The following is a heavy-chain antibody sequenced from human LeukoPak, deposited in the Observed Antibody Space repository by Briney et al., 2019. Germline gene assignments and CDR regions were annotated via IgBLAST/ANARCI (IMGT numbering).Heavy chain of an antibody. Sequence: GGSLRLSCAASGFTVSSNYMSWVRQAPGKGLEWVSVIYSGGSTYYADSVKGRFTISRDNSKNTLYLQMNSLRAEDTAVYYCARDRRISSGWYEGLAPYYYYGMDVWGQGTTVTVSS. D-gene: IGHD6-19*01. CDR3: ARDRRISSGWYEGLAPYYYYGMDV. V-gene: IGHV3-66*01. CDR1: GFTVSSNY. J-gene: IGHJ6*02. CDR2: IYSGGST.